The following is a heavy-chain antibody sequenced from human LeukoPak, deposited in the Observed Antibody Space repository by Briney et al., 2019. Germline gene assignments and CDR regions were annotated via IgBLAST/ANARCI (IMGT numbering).Heavy chain of an antibody. Sequence: ASVKVSCNASGYTFTGYYMHWVRQAPGQGLEWMGWINPNSGGTNYAQKFQGRVTMTRDTSISTAYMELSRLRSDDTAVYYCARDGWGVVVPAAHPVTFDYWGQGTLVTVSS. J-gene: IGHJ4*02. CDR3: ARDGWGVVVPAAHPVTFDY. V-gene: IGHV1-2*02. CDR1: GYTFTGYY. D-gene: IGHD2-2*01. CDR2: INPNSGGT.